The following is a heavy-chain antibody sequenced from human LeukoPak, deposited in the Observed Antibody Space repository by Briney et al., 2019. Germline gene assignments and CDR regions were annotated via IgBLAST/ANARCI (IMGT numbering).Heavy chain of an antibody. Sequence: GGSLRLSCAASRFTFSTYAMSWVRQAPGKGLEWVSTISGSGGSTYYADSVKGRFTISRDNAESSLFLQMNSLRDEDTAVYYCARGRGGSGREAYNVDYWGQGTLVTVSS. CDR3: ARGRGGSGREAYNVDY. D-gene: IGHD5-24*01. CDR1: RFTFSTYA. CDR2: ISGSGGST. V-gene: IGHV3-23*01. J-gene: IGHJ4*02.